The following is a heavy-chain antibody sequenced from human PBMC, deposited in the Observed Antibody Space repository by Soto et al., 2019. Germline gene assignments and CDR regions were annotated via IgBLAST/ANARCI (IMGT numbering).Heavy chain of an antibody. Sequence: EVQLVESGGGLVQPGRSLRLSCAASGFTFDDYAMHWVRQAPGKGLEWVSGISWNSGSIGYADSVKGRFTISRDNAKNYLYLQMNSLRAEDTALYYCAKDKLAGDAFDIWGQGTMVTVSS. D-gene: IGHD6-13*01. CDR3: AKDKLAGDAFDI. J-gene: IGHJ3*02. CDR1: GFTFDDYA. CDR2: ISWNSGSI. V-gene: IGHV3-9*01.